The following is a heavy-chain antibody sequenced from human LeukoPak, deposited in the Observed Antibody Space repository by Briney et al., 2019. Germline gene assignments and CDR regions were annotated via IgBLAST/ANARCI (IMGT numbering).Heavy chain of an antibody. J-gene: IGHJ3*02. CDR1: GFTFTSSA. D-gene: IGHD1-26*01. V-gene: IGHV1-58*01. CDR3: AADKWGSGAFDI. CDR2: IVVGSGNT. Sequence: SVKVSCKASGFTFTSSAVQWVRQARGQRLEWIGWIVVGSGNTNYAQKFQERVTITRDMSTSTAYMELSSLRSEDTAVYYCAADKWGSGAFDIWGQGTMVTVSS.